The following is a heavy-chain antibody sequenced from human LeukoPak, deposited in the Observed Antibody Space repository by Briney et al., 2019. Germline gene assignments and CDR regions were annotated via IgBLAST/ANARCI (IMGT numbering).Heavy chain of an antibody. Sequence: GSLRLSCAASGFTFSSYAMSWVRQAPGKGLEWVSAISGSGGSTYYADSVKGRFTISRDNSKNTLYLQMNSLRAEGTAVYYCARSSIAALSIFDYWGQGTLVTVSS. CDR1: GFTFSSYA. V-gene: IGHV3-23*01. D-gene: IGHD6-6*01. J-gene: IGHJ4*02. CDR2: ISGSGGST. CDR3: ARSSIAALSIFDY.